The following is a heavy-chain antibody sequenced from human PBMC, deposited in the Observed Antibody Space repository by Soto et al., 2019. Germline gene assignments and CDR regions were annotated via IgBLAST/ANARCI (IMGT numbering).Heavy chain of an antibody. V-gene: IGHV3-23*01. Sequence: EVQLLESGGGLVQPGGSLRLSCAASGFTFSSYAMSWVRQAPGKGLEWVSAISGSGGSTYYADSVKGRFTISRDNSENTLYLQMNSLRAEDTAVYYCANFPEHRFTPFDEEGDIVLVNDAFDIWGQGTMVTVSS. CDR2: ISGSGGST. D-gene: IGHD2-8*01. J-gene: IGHJ3*02. CDR1: GFTFSSYA. CDR3: ANFPEHRFTPFDEEGDIVLVNDAFDI.